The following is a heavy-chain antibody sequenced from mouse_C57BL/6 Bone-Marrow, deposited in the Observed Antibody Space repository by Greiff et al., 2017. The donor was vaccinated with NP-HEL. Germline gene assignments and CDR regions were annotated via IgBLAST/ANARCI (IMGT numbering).Heavy chain of an antibody. CDR3: ASPGGLRGYYAMDY. J-gene: IGHJ4*01. Sequence: QVQLQQPGAELVKPGASVKMSCKASGYTFTSYWITWVKQRPGQGLEWIGDIYPGSGSTNYNEKFKSKATLTVDTSSNTAYMPLSSLTSEDSAVYYCASPGGLRGYYAMDYWGQGTSVTVSS. CDR1: GYTFTSYW. D-gene: IGHD2-4*01. CDR2: IYPGSGST. V-gene: IGHV1-55*01.